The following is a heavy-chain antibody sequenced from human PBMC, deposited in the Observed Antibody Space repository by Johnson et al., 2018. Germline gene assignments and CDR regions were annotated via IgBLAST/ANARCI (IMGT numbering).Heavy chain of an antibody. D-gene: IGHD3-16*01. CDR2: INHSGST. Sequence: QVQLQQWGAGLLKPSETLSITCAVYGGSFSGYSWNWIRQPPGKGLEWIGEINHSGSTKYNPSLKSRVTISVDTSKNQFSLKLNSVTAADTAGFYCAGGLGDHGDPPTAYGLEGWGQGTTVIVSS. CDR1: GGSFSGYS. V-gene: IGHV4-34*01. CDR3: AGGLGDHGDPPTAYGLEG. J-gene: IGHJ6*02.